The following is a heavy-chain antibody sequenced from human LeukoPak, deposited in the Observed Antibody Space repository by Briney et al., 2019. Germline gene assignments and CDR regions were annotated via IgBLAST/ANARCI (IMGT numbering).Heavy chain of an antibody. V-gene: IGHV1-8*02. CDR1: GGTFSSYA. Sequence: ASVKVSCKASGGTFSSYAISWVRQAPGQGLEWMGWMNPNSGNTGYAQKFQGRVTMTRNTSINTAYMELSSLRSEDTAVYYCARARHYYDSSGYLPGAFDIWGQGTMVTVSS. D-gene: IGHD3-22*01. CDR3: ARARHYYDSSGYLPGAFDI. CDR2: MNPNSGNT. J-gene: IGHJ3*02.